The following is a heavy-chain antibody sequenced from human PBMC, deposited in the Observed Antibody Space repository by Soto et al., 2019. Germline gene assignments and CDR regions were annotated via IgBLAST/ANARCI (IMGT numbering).Heavy chain of an antibody. J-gene: IGHJ3*02. CDR2: ISSSGSTI. CDR1: GFTFSDYY. D-gene: IGHD2-2*01. V-gene: IGHV3-11*01. CDR3: ARALRYCTSTACYFAFDI. Sequence: GGSLRLSCAASGFTFSDYYMSWIRQAPGKGLEWVSYISSSGSTIYYADSVKGRFTISRDNAKNSLYLQMNSLRAEDTAVYYCARALRYCTSTACYFAFDIWGQGTMVTVSS.